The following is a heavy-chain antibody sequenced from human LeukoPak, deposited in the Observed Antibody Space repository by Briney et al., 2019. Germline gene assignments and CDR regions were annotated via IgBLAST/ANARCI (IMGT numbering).Heavy chain of an antibody. Sequence: GGSPRLPCAASGFTFRGHWMSWVPQAPGKGLKGVANINQGGSDKYYVDSVKGRFTISRDNANNLLYLQMNSLRGEDTAVYYCTRDRSRAEDDWGQGTLVTVSS. CDR1: GFTFRGHW. J-gene: IGHJ4*02. V-gene: IGHV3-7*01. D-gene: IGHD1-14*01. CDR3: TRDRSRAEDD. CDR2: INQGGSDK.